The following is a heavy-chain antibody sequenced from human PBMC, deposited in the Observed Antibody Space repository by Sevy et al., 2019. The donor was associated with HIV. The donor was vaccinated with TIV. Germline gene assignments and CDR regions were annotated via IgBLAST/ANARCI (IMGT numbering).Heavy chain of an antibody. CDR2: ISYDGSNK. CDR1: GFTFSSYG. D-gene: IGHD3-10*01. V-gene: IGHV3-30*18. Sequence: GGYLRLSCAASGFTFSSYGMHWVRQAPGKGLEWVAVISYDGSNKYYADSVKGRFTISRDNSKNTLYLQMNSLRAEDTAVYYCAKEGPAYYYGSGSFDYWGQGTLVTVSS. J-gene: IGHJ4*02. CDR3: AKEGPAYYYGSGSFDY.